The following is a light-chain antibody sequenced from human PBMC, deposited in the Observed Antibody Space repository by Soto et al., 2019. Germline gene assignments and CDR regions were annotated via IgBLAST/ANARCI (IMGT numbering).Light chain of an antibody. CDR3: QQYSTSAT. V-gene: IGKV3D-20*01. CDR2: GAS. Sequence: EIVLTQSPATLSLFPGERATLSCGASQAVSSSYLVWYQQKPGLAPRLLNCGASSRATGITDRFSGSRSGTDFALTIISLEPEDFAVYYCQQYSTSATLGGVTNVYIK. CDR1: QAVSSSY. J-gene: IGKJ4*01.